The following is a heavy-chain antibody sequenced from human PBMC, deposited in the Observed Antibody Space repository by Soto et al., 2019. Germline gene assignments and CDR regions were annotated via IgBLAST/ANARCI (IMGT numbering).Heavy chain of an antibody. CDR2: INPNTGGT. Sequence: ASVKVSCKASGDIFTDYYLHWVRQAPGQGLEYMGWINPNTGGTKYTQKFQGRVSMTGGTLLLNWLTSDDTAVYYCARSLSTIGARLEYWGQGTLVTVSS. V-gene: IGHV1-2*02. J-gene: IGHJ4*01. D-gene: IGHD6-6*01. CDR1: GDIFTDYY. CDR3: ARSLSTIGARLEY.